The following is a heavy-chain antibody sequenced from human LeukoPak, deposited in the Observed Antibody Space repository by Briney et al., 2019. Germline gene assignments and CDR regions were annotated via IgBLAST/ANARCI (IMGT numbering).Heavy chain of an antibody. CDR1: GFSLRTNGVG. V-gene: IGHV2-5*02. Sequence: SGPTLVNPTQTLTLTCTFSGFSLRTNGVGVGWIRQPPGKALEWLALIYWDDDKRYSPSVKSRFTITKDTSKNQVVLTMTNMDPVDTATYYCAHRVGAPGYFDYWGQGTRVTVSS. D-gene: IGHD1-26*01. J-gene: IGHJ4*02. CDR2: IYWDDDK. CDR3: AHRVGAPGYFDY.